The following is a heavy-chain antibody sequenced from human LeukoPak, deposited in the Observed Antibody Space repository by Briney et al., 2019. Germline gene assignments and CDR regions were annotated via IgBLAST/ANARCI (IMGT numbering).Heavy chain of an antibody. V-gene: IGHV3-23*01. CDR2: ISGSGDDT. Sequence: PGGSLRLSCAVSGFTFNNYDMSWVRQAPGKGLEWVSGISGSGDDTNHADSVKGRFSISRDNSKDTLYLQMNSLRAEDTAVYYCAKLKRYSGYGENYFDYWGQGTLVTVSS. CDR3: AKLKRYSGYGENYFDY. CDR1: GFTFNNYD. D-gene: IGHD5-12*01. J-gene: IGHJ4*02.